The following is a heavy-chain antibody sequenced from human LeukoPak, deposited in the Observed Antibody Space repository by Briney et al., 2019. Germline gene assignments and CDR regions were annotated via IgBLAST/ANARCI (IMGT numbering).Heavy chain of an antibody. J-gene: IGHJ6*03. CDR3: ARGVNHYYYYYYMDV. CDR2: IYYSGST. Sequence: PSETLSLTCTVSGGSISSSTFYWGWIRQPPGKGLEWIGNIYYSGSTYYNPSLKSRVTISVDTSKNQFSLKLGSVTAADTAVYYCARGVNHYYYYYYMDVWGKGTTVTVSS. CDR1: GGSISSSTFY. V-gene: IGHV4-39*01. D-gene: IGHD1-14*01.